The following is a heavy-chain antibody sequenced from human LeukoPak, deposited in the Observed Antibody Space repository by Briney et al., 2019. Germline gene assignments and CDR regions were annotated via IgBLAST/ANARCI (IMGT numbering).Heavy chain of an antibody. V-gene: IGHV4-39*01. Sequence: SETLSLTCTVSGGSISSSSYYRGWLRQPSGTGLGWFGSIFCSGSTYYNPSLKSRVTISVDTSKNQFSLKLSSVTAADTAVYYCARGSGYSYGNLNYYYMDVWGKGTTVTISS. D-gene: IGHD5-18*01. CDR3: ARGSGYSYGNLNYYYMDV. J-gene: IGHJ6*03. CDR1: GGSISSSSYY. CDR2: IFCSGST.